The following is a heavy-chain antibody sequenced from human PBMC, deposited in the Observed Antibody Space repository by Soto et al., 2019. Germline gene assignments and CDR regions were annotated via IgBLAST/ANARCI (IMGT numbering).Heavy chain of an antibody. D-gene: IGHD3-10*02. CDR3: ASMIGDPVLSFDS. Sequence: QVQLQESGPGLVKPSETLSLTCTVSGGSISSYYWGWIRQPPGKGLEWIGFIFYSGSTSYNPSLKSRGTISIDTSEYQFSLKLNSVTAADTAVYYCASMIGDPVLSFDSWGQGTLVAVSS. CDR1: GGSISSYY. J-gene: IGHJ5*01. V-gene: IGHV4-59*01. CDR2: IFYSGST.